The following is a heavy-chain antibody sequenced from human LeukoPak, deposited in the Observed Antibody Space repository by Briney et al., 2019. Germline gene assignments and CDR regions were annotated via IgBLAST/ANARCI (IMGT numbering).Heavy chain of an antibody. CDR3: AKEDSVRREFDY. CDR1: GFTFSSYA. CDR2: ISDSGGST. V-gene: IGHV3-23*01. Sequence: GGSLRLSCAASGFTFSSYAMSWVRQAPGKGLEWVSGISDSGGSTNYAASVKGRFTISRDSSKDTLYLQMNSLRAEDTAVYYCAKEDSVRREFDYWGQGTLATVSS. J-gene: IGHJ4*02.